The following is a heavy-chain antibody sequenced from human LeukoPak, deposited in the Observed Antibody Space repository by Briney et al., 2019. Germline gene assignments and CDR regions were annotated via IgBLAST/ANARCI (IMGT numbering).Heavy chain of an antibody. CDR2: IIPIFGTA. CDR3: ARDVDTAMVWDY. CDR1: GGTFSNYA. D-gene: IGHD5-18*01. V-gene: IGHV1-69*06. Sequence: ASVKVSCKASGGTFSNYAISWVRQAPGQGLEWMGGIIPIFGTANYAQKFRGRVTITADKSTSTAYMELSSLRSEDTAVYYCARDVDTAMVWDYWGQGTLVTVSS. J-gene: IGHJ4*02.